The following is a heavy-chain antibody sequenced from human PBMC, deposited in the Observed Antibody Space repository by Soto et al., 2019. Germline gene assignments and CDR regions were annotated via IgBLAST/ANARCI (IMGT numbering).Heavy chain of an antibody. CDR2: IYYSGST. CDR3: ARAGYYYYGMDV. Sequence: QVQLQESGPGLVKPSETLSLTCTVSGGSISSYNWSWIRQPPGKGLEWIGYIYYSGSTNYNPSLKSRVTISVDTSKNQFSLKLSSVTAADTAVYYCARAGYYYYGMDVWGQGTTVTVSS. J-gene: IGHJ6*02. CDR1: GGSISSYN. V-gene: IGHV4-59*01.